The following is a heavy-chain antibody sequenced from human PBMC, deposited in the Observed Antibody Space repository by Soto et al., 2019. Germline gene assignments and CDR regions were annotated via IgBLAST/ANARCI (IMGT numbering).Heavy chain of an antibody. Sequence: QVQLGQSGAEVKEPGASVKISCKASGYTFTSYGISWVRQAPGQGLEWMSWISAYNGDTNYAQKVQGRVTMTTDTSTSTAFMELRSLRFDDTAVYYCVRDPHGHIDFDCSGQGTLVTVSS. CDR3: VRDPHGHIDFDC. V-gene: IGHV1-18*01. CDR2: ISAYNGDT. CDR1: GYTFTSYG. J-gene: IGHJ4*02.